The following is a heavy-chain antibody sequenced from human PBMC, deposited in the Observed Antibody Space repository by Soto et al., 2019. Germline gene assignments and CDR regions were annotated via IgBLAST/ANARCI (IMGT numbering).Heavy chain of an antibody. Sequence: GESLKISCKGSGYSFTSYWIGWVRQMPGKGLEWMGIIYPGDSDTRYSPSFQGQATISADKSISTAYLQWSSLKASDTAMYYCARGGEYQLLSPAYEYYYGMDVWGQGTTFTVSS. CDR1: GYSFTSYW. J-gene: IGHJ6*02. CDR3: ARGGEYQLLSPAYEYYYGMDV. D-gene: IGHD2-2*01. V-gene: IGHV5-51*01. CDR2: IYPGDSDT.